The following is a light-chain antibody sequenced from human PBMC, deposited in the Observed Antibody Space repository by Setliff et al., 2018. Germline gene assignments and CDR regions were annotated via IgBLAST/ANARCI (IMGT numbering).Light chain of an antibody. Sequence: QSVLTQPRSVSGSPGQSVTISCTGTSSDVGGYNYVSLYQQSPVKVPKLIIYDVSNRPSGVPDRFSGSKSGNTASLTISGLHAEDEADYYCSSHAGSSVVFGGGTKVTV. CDR2: DVS. CDR1: SSDVGGYNY. CDR3: SSHAGSSVV. V-gene: IGLV2-11*01. J-gene: IGLJ2*01.